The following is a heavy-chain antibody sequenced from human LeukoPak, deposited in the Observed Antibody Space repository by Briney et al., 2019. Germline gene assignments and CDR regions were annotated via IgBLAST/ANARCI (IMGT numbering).Heavy chain of an antibody. CDR3: ARINMITFGGVIIDY. V-gene: IGHV2-70*11. CDR1: GFSLSTSGMC. CDR2: IDWDDDK. Sequence: ASGPALVNPTQTLTLTCTFSGFSLSTSGMCVSWIRQPPGKALEWLARIDWDDDKYYSTSLKTRLTSSKDTSKNQVGLTMTNMDPLDTATYYCARINMITFGGVIIDYWGQGTLVTVSS. J-gene: IGHJ4*02. D-gene: IGHD3-16*02.